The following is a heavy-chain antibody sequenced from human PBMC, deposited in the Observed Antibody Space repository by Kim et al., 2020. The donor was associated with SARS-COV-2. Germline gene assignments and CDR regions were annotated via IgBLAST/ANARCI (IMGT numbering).Heavy chain of an antibody. D-gene: IGHD3-16*01. V-gene: IGHV3-30*04. CDR3: ATDKIGSASSSGWRDADSGGVFHN. J-gene: IGHJ4*02. Sequence: GGSLRLSCAASGLTFSNYAMYWVRQAPGKGLEWVALISYDGSDQYYADSVKGRFTVSRDNAKNTLYLQMNALRVDDTAMYYCATDKIGSASSSGWRDADSGGVFHNWGQGTLVTVSS. CDR1: GLTFSNYA. CDR2: ISYDGSDQ.